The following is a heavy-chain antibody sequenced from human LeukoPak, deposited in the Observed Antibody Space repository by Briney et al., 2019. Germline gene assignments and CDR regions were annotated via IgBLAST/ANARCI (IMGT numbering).Heavy chain of an antibody. Sequence: GGSLRLSCAASGFTFSSYVMHWVRQAPGKGLEWVAIISYDGSNEYYADSVKGRFTISRDNSKNTLYLQVNSLRAADTAVYYCARGGRLAPFGYWGQGTLVTVSS. CDR3: ARGGRLAPFGY. D-gene: IGHD4-11*01. V-gene: IGHV3-30*04. J-gene: IGHJ4*02. CDR2: ISYDGSNE. CDR1: GFTFSSYV.